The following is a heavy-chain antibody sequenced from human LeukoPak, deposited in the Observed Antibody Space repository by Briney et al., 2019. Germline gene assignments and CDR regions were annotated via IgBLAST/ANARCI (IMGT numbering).Heavy chain of an antibody. CDR2: VYYSGST. J-gene: IGHJ6*03. Sequence: PSETLSLTCTVSGDSIDTYVWSWIRQPPGKGLEWIGYVYYSGSTNYNPSLKSRVTISVDTSKNQFSLKLSSVTAADTVVYYCARVADPTGYYYMDVWGKGTTVTVSS. CDR3: ARVADPTGYYYMDV. V-gene: IGHV4-59*01. CDR1: GDSIDTYV.